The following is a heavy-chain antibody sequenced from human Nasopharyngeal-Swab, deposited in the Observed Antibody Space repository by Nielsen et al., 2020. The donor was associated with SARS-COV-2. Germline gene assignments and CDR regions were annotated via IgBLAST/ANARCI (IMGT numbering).Heavy chain of an antibody. V-gene: IGHV1-3*01. Sequence: ASVKVSCKSSGYTFTQYAIHWVRQAPGQGLEWMGWINAGNGDTKYSQKIQDRVTITSDTSATTVYMQLSSLTSEDTAVYFCARDRTFVAEAPPFDIWGQGTMVTVSS. CDR1: GYTFTQYA. CDR2: INAGNGDT. CDR3: ARDRTFVAEAPPFDI. D-gene: IGHD1-14*01. J-gene: IGHJ3*02.